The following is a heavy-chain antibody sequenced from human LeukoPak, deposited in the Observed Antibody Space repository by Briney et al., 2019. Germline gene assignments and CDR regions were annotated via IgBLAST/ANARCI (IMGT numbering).Heavy chain of an antibody. CDR3: ARGTWIQFNYYYYYGMDV. J-gene: IGHJ6*02. V-gene: IGHV1-18*01. Sequence: ASVKVSCKASGYTFTSYGISWVRQAPGQGLEWMGWISAYNGNTNYAQKFQGRVTMTRNTSISTAYMELSSLRSEDTAVYYCARGTWIQFNYYYYYGMDVWGQGTTVTVSS. CDR2: ISAYNGNT. CDR1: GYTFTSYG. D-gene: IGHD5-12*01.